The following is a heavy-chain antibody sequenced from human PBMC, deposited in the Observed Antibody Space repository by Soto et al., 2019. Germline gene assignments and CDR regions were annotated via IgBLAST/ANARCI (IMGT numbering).Heavy chain of an antibody. CDR2: IIPISDTA. J-gene: IGHJ4*02. D-gene: IGHD3-22*01. CDR3: ARDYYDSSGRRNYFDY. Sequence: ASVKVSCKASGGTFSSYTISWVRQAPGQGLEWMGAIIPISDTAHYVQKFQGRVTITADESTTTAYMELSSLRSEDTAVYYCARDYYDSSGRRNYFDYWGQGTLVTVSS. CDR1: GGTFSSYT. V-gene: IGHV1-69*13.